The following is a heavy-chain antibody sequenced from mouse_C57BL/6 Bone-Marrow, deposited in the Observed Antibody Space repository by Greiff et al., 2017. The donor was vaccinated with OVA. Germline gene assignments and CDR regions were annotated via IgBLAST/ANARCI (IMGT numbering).Heavy chain of an antibody. V-gene: IGHV5-6*01. D-gene: IGHD2-5*01. CDR1: GFTFSSYG. CDR3: ARQGYYSNFGAY. Sequence: EVQVVESGGDLVKPGGSLKLSCAASGFTFSSYGMSWVRQTPDKRLEWVATISSGGSDTYYPDSVKGRFTISRDNAKNTLYLQMSSLKSEDTAMYYCARQGYYSNFGAYWGQGTLVTVSA. CDR2: ISSGGSDT. J-gene: IGHJ3*01.